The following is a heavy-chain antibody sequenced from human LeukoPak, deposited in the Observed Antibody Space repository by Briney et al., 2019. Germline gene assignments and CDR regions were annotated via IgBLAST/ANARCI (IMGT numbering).Heavy chain of an antibody. Sequence: PSETLSLTCTVSGGSISSYYWSWIRQPPGQGLEWSGYIYYSGSTNYNPSLKSRVTISVDTSKNQFSLKLSSVTAADTAVYYCARVRGYSSLNAFDIWGQGTMVTVSS. CDR2: IYYSGST. CDR3: ARVRGYSSLNAFDI. V-gene: IGHV4-59*01. J-gene: IGHJ3*02. CDR1: GGSISSYY. D-gene: IGHD6-13*01.